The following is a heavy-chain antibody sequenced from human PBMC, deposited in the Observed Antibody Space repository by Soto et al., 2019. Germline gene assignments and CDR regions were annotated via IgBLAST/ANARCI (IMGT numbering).Heavy chain of an antibody. CDR1: GGTFSTST. CDR3: VRNAPIGSVFSGYDAIDS. V-gene: IGHV1-69*08. D-gene: IGHD5-12*01. Sequence: QVQLEQSGTEVKKPGSSVKVSCKASGGTFSTSTFTWVRQAPGQGLEWMGRIIPIFGTGDYGPKFQGRVLITAXKXTXTXXMELSGLKVEDTAVFFCVRNAPIGSVFSGYDAIDSWGQGTLVTVSS. CDR2: IIPIFGTG. J-gene: IGHJ4*02.